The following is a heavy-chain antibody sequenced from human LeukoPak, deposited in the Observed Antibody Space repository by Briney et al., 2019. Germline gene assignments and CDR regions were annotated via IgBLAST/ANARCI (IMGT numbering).Heavy chain of an antibody. D-gene: IGHD4-23*01. CDR2: ISGSGGST. CDR3: AKNSDRKSDFDY. J-gene: IGHJ4*02. Sequence: PGGSLRLSCAASGFTFRSYAMSWVRQAPGKGLEWVSAISGSGGSTYYADSVKGRFTIYRDNSKNTLYVQMNSVRAEDTAVYYCAKNSDRKSDFDYWGQGTLVTVSS. CDR1: GFTFRSYA. V-gene: IGHV3-23*01.